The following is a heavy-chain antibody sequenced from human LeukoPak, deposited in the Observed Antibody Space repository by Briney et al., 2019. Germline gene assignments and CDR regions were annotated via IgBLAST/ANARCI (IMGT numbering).Heavy chain of an antibody. CDR3: ARLGIVVVILDY. J-gene: IGHJ4*02. V-gene: IGHV4-4*07. Sequence: PSETLSLTCTVSGGSISSYDWSWIRQPAGKGLEWIGRIYTSGSTNYNPSLKSRVTISVDTSKNQFSLKLSSVTAADTAVYYCARLGIVVVILDYWGQGTLVTVSS. D-gene: IGHD3-22*01. CDR2: IYTSGST. CDR1: GGSISSYD.